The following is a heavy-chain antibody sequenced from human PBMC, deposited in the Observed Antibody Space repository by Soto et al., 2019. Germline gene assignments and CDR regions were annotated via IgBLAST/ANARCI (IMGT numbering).Heavy chain of an antibody. CDR2: ISSNGGST. Sequence: PGGSLRLSCAASGFTFSSYAMHWVRQAPGKGLEYVSAISSNGGSTYYANSVKGRFTISRDNSKNTLYLQMGSLRAEDMAVYYCARDLERGDYYGSGSYYNDAFDIWGQGTMVTVSS. J-gene: IGHJ3*02. D-gene: IGHD3-10*01. CDR3: ARDLERGDYYGSGSYYNDAFDI. CDR1: GFTFSSYA. V-gene: IGHV3-64*01.